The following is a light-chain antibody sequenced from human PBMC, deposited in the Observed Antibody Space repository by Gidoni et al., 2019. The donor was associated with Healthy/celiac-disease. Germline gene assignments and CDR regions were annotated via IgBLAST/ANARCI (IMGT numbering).Light chain of an antibody. Sequence: AIQMTHSPSSLSASVGDRVTITCRASQGIRNDLGWYQQKPGKAPKLLIYAASSLQSGVPSRFSGSGSGTDFTLTISSLQPEEFATYYCLQDYNYPPTFGQGTKLEIK. V-gene: IGKV1-6*01. J-gene: IGKJ2*01. CDR2: AAS. CDR1: QGIRND. CDR3: LQDYNYPPT.